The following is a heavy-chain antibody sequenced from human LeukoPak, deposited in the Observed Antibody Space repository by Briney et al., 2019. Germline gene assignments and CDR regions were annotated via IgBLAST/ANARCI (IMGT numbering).Heavy chain of an antibody. J-gene: IGHJ6*02. V-gene: IGHV4-59*01. CDR2: IYYSGST. D-gene: IGHD4/OR15-4a*01. CDR3: ARSRGARGAGYYYYYGMDV. CDR1: GGSISSYY. Sequence: SETLSLTCTVSGGSISSYYWSWIRQPPGKGLEWIGYIYYSGSTNYNPSLKSRVTISVDTSKNQFSLKLSSVTAADTAVYYCARSRGARGAGYYYYYGMDVWGQGTTVTVSS.